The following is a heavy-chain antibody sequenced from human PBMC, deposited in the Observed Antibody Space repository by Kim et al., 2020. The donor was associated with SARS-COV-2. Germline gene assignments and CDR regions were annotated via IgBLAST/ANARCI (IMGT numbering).Heavy chain of an antibody. D-gene: IGHD2-15*01. CDR3: AGGYCSGGSCYFTNRDYYYGMDV. V-gene: IGHV3-21*01. CDR1: GFTFSSYS. J-gene: IGHJ6*02. CDR2: ISSSSSYI. Sequence: GGSLRLFCAASGFTFSSYSMNWVRQAPGKGLEWVSSISSSSSYIYYADSVKGRFTISRDNAKNSLYLQMNSLRAEDTAVYYCAGGYCSGGSCYFTNRDYYYGMDVWGQGTTVTVSS.